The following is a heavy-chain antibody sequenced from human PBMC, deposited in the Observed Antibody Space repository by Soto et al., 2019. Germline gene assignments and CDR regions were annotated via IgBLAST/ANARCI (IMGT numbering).Heavy chain of an antibody. CDR2: IYYSGST. Sequence: PSETLSLTCTVSGGSVSSGSYYWSWIRQPPGKGLEWIGYIYYSGSTNYNPSLKSRVTISVDTSKNQFSLKLSSVTAADTAVYYCASLTGSGSYYSATDYYYYGMDVWGQGTTVTVSS. D-gene: IGHD3-10*01. V-gene: IGHV4-61*01. CDR1: GGSVSSGSYY. CDR3: ASLTGSGSYYSATDYYYYGMDV. J-gene: IGHJ6*02.